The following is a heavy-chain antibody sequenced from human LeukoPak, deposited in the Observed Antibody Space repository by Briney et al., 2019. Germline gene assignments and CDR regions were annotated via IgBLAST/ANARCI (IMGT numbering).Heavy chain of an antibody. D-gene: IGHD4-23*01. J-gene: IGHJ4*02. CDR3: AKGPLATIHETHYFDY. Sequence: GGSLRLSCAASGFTFNSYEMNWVRQAPGKELEWVSAISGSGGSSYYADSVKGRFTISRDNSKNTLYLQMNSLRAEDTAVYYCAKGPLATIHETHYFDYWGQGTLVTVSS. CDR2: ISGSGGSS. V-gene: IGHV3-23*01. CDR1: GFTFNSYE.